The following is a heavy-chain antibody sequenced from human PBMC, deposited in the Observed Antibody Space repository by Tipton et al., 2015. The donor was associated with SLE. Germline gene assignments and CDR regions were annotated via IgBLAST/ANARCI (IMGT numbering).Heavy chain of an antibody. Sequence: LRLSCTVSGGSISSYYWSWIRQPPGKGLEWIGYIYDIGSTNYNPSLKSRVTMSVDTSENQLSLKLTFVTAADTAVYYCARLVVLAAEGLYSFDYWGHGTLVTVSS. D-gene: IGHD2-15*01. CDR1: GGSISSYY. J-gene: IGHJ4*01. CDR3: ARLVVLAAEGLYSFDY. CDR2: IYDIGST. V-gene: IGHV4-59*01.